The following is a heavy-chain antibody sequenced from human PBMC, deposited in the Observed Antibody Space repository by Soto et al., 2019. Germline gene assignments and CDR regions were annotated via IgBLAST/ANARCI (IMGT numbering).Heavy chain of an antibody. D-gene: IGHD1-26*01. Sequence: SETLSLTCAVSGGSISSSNWWSWVRQPPGKGLEWIGEIYHSGSTNYNPSLKSRVTISVDKSKNQFSLKLSSVTAADTAVYYCAGARGESYSGSNWFDPWGQGTLVTVSS. V-gene: IGHV4-4*02. CDR3: AGARGESYSGSNWFDP. CDR2: IYHSGST. J-gene: IGHJ5*02. CDR1: GGSISSSNW.